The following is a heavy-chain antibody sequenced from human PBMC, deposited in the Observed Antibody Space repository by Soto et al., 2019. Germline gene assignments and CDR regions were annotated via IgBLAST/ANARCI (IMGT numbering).Heavy chain of an antibody. J-gene: IGHJ4*02. CDR3: ARAEGSGYDYYYFDY. D-gene: IGHD5-12*01. CDR2: IIPILGIA. V-gene: IGHV1-69*02. CDR1: GGTFSSYT. Sequence: ASVKVSCKASGGTFSSYTISWVRQAPGQGLEWMGRIIPILGIANYAQKFQGRVTITADKSTSTAYMELSSLRSEDTAVYYCARAEGSGYDYYYFDYWGQGTLVTVSS.